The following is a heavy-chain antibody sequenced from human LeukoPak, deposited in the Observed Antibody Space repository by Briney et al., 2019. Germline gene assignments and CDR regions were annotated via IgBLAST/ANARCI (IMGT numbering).Heavy chain of an antibody. CDR1: GGSIDSGRYY. Sequence: SETLSLTCTVSGGSIDSGRYYWGWIRQPPGKGLEWIGTIYYSGGTFYSGSTYYNPSLKSRLTISVDTSKNQFSLNLTSVTAADTALYYCTRNYGGNFDYWGQGTLVTVSP. V-gene: IGHV4-39*01. D-gene: IGHD4-23*01. J-gene: IGHJ4*02. CDR3: TRNYGGNFDY. CDR2: IYYSGGTFYSGST.